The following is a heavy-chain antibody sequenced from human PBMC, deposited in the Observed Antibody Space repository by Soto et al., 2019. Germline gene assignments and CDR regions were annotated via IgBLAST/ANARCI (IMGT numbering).Heavy chain of an antibody. J-gene: IGHJ1*01. Sequence: GGSLRLSCKGSGYSFTSYWIGWVRQMPGKGLEWMGIIYPGDSDTRYSPSFQGQVTISADKSISTAYLQWSSLKASDTAMYYCARHPLGYCSSTSCYPEYFQHWGQGTLVTVSS. CDR1: GYSFTSYW. V-gene: IGHV5-51*01. CDR2: IYPGDSDT. CDR3: ARHPLGYCSSTSCYPEYFQH. D-gene: IGHD2-2*01.